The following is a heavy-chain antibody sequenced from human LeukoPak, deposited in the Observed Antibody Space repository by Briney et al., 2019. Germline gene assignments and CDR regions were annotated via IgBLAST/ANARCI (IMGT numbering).Heavy chain of an antibody. CDR1: GYTFTSYY. D-gene: IGHD3-22*01. Sequence: ASVKVSCKASGYTFTSYYMHWVRQAPGQGLEWMGIINPSGGSTSYAQKFQGRVTMTRDMSTSTVYMELSSLRSEDTAVYYCARDDSSGYYPDYWGQGTLVTVSS. CDR2: INPSGGST. CDR3: ARDDSSGYYPDY. V-gene: IGHV1-46*01. J-gene: IGHJ4*02.